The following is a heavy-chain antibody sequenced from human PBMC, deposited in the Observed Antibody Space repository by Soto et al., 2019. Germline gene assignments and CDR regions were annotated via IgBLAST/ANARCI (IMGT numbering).Heavy chain of an antibody. V-gene: IGHV1-18*01. J-gene: IGHJ5*02. D-gene: IGHD3-22*01. Sequence: ASVKVSCKASGYTFTSFEIAWVRQAPGQGLEWMGWISGYNGNTKYAQKYQGRVTMTTETLTSTAYLDLSSLRSDDTAVYYCARGRSYDDVNWFDPWGQGTLVTVSS. CDR1: GYTFTSFE. CDR2: ISGYNGNT. CDR3: ARGRSYDDVNWFDP.